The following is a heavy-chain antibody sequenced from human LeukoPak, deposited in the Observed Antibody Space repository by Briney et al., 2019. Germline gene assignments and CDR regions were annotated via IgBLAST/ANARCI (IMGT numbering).Heavy chain of an antibody. CDR2: ISYDGSNK. D-gene: IGHD3-22*01. V-gene: IGHV3-30*01. J-gene: IGHJ4*02. Sequence: GVSLRLSRAASLLTYRSYAMHWVRQAPGKGRECVAVISYDGSNKYYADSVKGRFTISRDNSKNTLYLQMTSLRAEDTAVYYCARVHSSGYYPARYFDYWGQGTLVTVSS. CDR3: ARVHSSGYYPARYFDY. CDR1: LLTYRSYA.